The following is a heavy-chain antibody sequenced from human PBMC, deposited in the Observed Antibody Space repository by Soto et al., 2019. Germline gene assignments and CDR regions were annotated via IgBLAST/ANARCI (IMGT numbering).Heavy chain of an antibody. CDR2: IYYSGST. Sequence: PSETLSLTCTVSGGSISSYYWSWIRQPPGKGLEWIGYIYYSGSTNYNPSLKSRVTISVDTSKNQFSLKLSSVTAADTAVYYCASGHDYYDLFFLRYWGQGTLVTVSS. CDR1: GGSISSYY. D-gene: IGHD3-9*01. J-gene: IGHJ4*02. V-gene: IGHV4-59*01. CDR3: ASGHDYYDLFFLRY.